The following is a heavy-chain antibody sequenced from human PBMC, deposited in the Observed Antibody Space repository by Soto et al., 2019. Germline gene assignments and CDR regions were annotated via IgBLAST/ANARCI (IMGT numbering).Heavy chain of an antibody. D-gene: IGHD3-3*01. J-gene: IGHJ4*02. CDR2: ISYDGSDK. CDR3: AKDLSGNSLTFGY. Sequence: QVQLVESRGGVVQPGRSLRLSCAAGGFTISSYGMHWVRQAPGKGLEWVAVISYDGSDKYYADSVKGRFTISRDNSKNTLYLQMNSLRPEATAVYYCAKDLSGNSLTFGYWGQGTLVTVSS. V-gene: IGHV3-30*18. CDR1: GFTISSYG.